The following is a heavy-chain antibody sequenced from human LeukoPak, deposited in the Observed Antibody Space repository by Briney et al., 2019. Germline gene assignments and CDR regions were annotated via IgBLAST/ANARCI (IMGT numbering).Heavy chain of an antibody. J-gene: IGHJ5*02. CDR2: INHSGST. CDR1: GGSISSSSYY. CDR3: ARGIPRSGSSWFDP. D-gene: IGHD3-10*01. Sequence: PSETLSLTCTVSGGSISSSSYYWGWIRQPPGKGLEWIGEINHSGSTNYNPSLKSRVTISVDTSKNQFSLKLSSVTAADTAVYYCARGIPRSGSSWFDPWGQGTLVTVSS. V-gene: IGHV4-39*07.